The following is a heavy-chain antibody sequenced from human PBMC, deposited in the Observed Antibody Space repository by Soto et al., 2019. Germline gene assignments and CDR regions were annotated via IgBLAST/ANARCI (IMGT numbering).Heavy chain of an antibody. CDR1: GFTFSRYW. V-gene: IGHV3-7*03. J-gene: IGHJ6*03. D-gene: IGHD3-16*02. CDR2: IKEDGNEK. CDR3: AKRGGVLSVTSYYYYHMCV. Sequence: PGGSLRLSCAASGFTFSRYWMSWLRQAPGKGLEWVANIKEDGNEKYYVDSVKGRFTISRDNAKNSLYLQMNRLRADDTAVYYCAKRGGVLSVTSYYYYHMCVWGKGTTVTVSS.